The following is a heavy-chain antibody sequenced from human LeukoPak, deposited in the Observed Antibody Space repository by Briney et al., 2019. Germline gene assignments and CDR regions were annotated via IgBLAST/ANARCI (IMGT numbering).Heavy chain of an antibody. V-gene: IGHV4-61*01. CDR2: IYYSGST. J-gene: IGHJ2*01. D-gene: IGHD6-19*01. Sequence: SETLSLTCTVSGGSVSSRSYYWSWIRQPPGKGLEWVGFIYYSGSTNYNPSLKSRVTISLDTSKNQFSLKLSSVTAADTAVYYCARYYPIAVAGYWYFDLWGRGTLVTVSS. CDR1: GGSVSSRSYY. CDR3: ARYYPIAVAGYWYFDL.